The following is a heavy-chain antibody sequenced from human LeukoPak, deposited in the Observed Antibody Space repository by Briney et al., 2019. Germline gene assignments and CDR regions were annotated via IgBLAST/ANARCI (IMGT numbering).Heavy chain of an antibody. Sequence: GGSLRLSCAASGFTFSAYWMHWVRQAPGKGLVWVSRITGDGTATKDADSVKGRFTISRDNPKNTLYLQMNSLRAEDTAVYFCAKRGIVIRAVIIVGFHKEAYYFDYWGQGALVTVSS. V-gene: IGHV3-74*03. CDR2: ITGDGTAT. D-gene: IGHD3-10*01. CDR3: AKRGIVIRAVIIVGFHKEAYYFDY. J-gene: IGHJ4*02. CDR1: GFTFSAYW.